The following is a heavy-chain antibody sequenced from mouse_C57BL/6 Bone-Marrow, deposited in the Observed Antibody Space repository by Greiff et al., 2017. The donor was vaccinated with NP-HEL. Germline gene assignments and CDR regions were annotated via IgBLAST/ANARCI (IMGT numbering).Heavy chain of an antibody. CDR2: FYPGSGSI. CDR1: GYTFTEYT. Sequence: VQLQQSGAELVKPGASVKLSCKASGYTFTEYTIHWVKQRSGQGLEWIGWFYPGSGSIKYNEKFKDKVTLTADKSSSTVYMQLSRLTSEDSAVLLCEGNGRHISARGRYCADWGTGTTVTVSA. V-gene: IGHV1-62-2*01. CDR3: EGNGRHISARGRYCAD. D-gene: IGHD1-1*01. J-gene: IGHJ1*03.